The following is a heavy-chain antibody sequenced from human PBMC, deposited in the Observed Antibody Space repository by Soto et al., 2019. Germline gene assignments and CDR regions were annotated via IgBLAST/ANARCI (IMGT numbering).Heavy chain of an antibody. V-gene: IGHV1-18*01. Sequence: ASVKVSFKASGYIFTSYGISWVRQAPGQGLEWMGWISAYNGNTNYAQKLQGRVTMTTDTSTSTAYMELRRLRSDDTAVYYCARPHLHYYDSSGYYDYWGQGTLVTVSS. CDR1: GYIFTSYG. CDR3: ARPHLHYYDSSGYYDY. J-gene: IGHJ4*02. CDR2: ISAYNGNT. D-gene: IGHD3-22*01.